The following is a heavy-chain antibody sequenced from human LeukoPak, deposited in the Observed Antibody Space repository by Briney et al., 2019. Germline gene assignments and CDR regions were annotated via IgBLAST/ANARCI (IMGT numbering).Heavy chain of an antibody. Sequence: PGGSLRLSCAASGFTFSSHWMSWVRQAPGKGLEWVANIKQDGSEKYYVDSVKGRFTISRDNAKNSLYLQMNSLRAEDTAVYYCATDSSGYYSYWGQGTLVTVSS. CDR3: ATDSSGYYSY. CDR1: GFTFSSHW. D-gene: IGHD3-22*01. V-gene: IGHV3-7*01. J-gene: IGHJ4*02. CDR2: IKQDGSEK.